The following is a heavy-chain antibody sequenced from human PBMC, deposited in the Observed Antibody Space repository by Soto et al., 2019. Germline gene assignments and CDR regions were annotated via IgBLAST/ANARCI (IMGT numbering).Heavy chain of an antibody. CDR2: IYYSGST. D-gene: IGHD3-10*01. V-gene: IGHV4-30-4*01. J-gene: IGHJ5*02. CDR3: ATIYGSGSQNWFDP. CDR1: GGSISSGDYY. Sequence: SETLSLTCTVSGGSISSGDYYWSWIRQPPGKGLEWIGSIYYSGSTYYNPSLKSRVTISVDTSKNQFSLKLSSVTAADTAVYYCATIYGSGSQNWFDPWGQGTLVTVS.